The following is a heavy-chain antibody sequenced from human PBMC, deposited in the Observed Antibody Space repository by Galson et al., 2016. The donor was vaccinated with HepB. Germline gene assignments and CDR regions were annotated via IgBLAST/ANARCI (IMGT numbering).Heavy chain of an antibody. J-gene: IGHJ6*02. V-gene: IGHV3-30*04. CDR3: ARDFPYSSSSSYYGMDV. D-gene: IGHD6-6*01. CDR2: ISYDGNNK. Sequence: SLRLSCAASGFTFSSYAMHWVRQAPGKGLEWVAVISYDGNNKFYADSVKGRFTISRDNSKNTLYLQMNSLRPEDTAVYYCARDFPYSSSSSYYGMDVWGQGTTVTVSS. CDR1: GFTFSSYA.